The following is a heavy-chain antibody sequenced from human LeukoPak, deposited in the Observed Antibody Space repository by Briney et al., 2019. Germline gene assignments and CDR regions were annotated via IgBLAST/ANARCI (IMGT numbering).Heavy chain of an antibody. CDR2: IHASGTT. CDR3: ARLGWYNWFDP. D-gene: IGHD3-3*01. Sequence: SETLSLTCSVSGGSISSYFWSWIRQPAGKGLEWIGRIHASGTTIYNPSLKSRVTMSMDTSKNQFSLKLSSVTAADTAVYYCARLGWYNWFDPWGQGTLVTVSS. J-gene: IGHJ5*02. CDR1: GGSISSYF. V-gene: IGHV4-4*07.